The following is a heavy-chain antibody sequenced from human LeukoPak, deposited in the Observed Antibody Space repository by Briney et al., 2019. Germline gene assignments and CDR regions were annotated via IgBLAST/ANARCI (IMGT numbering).Heavy chain of an antibody. CDR1: GFTFSSYA. Sequence: GALGLSCSASGFTFSSYAMHWVRQAPGKGLEYVSAISSNGGSTYYADSVKGRFTISRDNSKNTLYLQMSSLRAEDTAVYYCVITSATGPLDYWGQGTLVTVSS. CDR2: ISSNGGST. D-gene: IGHD6-6*01. J-gene: IGHJ4*02. V-gene: IGHV3-64D*09. CDR3: VITSATGPLDY.